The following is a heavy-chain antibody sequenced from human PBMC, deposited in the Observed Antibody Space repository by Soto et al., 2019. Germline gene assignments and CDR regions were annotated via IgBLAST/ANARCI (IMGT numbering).Heavy chain of an antibody. CDR3: ARDLRYGDYYNYYYGMDV. Sequence: LETLSLTCTVSGGSISSYYWSWIRQPPGKGLEWIGYIYYSGSTNYNPSLKSRVTISVDTSKNQFSLKLSSVTAADTAVYYCARDLRYGDYYNYYYGMDVWGQGTTVTVSS. CDR2: IYYSGST. J-gene: IGHJ6*02. V-gene: IGHV4-59*01. CDR1: GGSISSYY. D-gene: IGHD4-17*01.